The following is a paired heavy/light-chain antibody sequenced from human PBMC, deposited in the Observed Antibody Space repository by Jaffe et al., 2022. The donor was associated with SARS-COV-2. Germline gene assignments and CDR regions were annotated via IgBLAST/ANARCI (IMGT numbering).Heavy chain of an antibody. V-gene: IGHV3-23*04. CDR1: GFTFSSYA. Sequence: EVQLVESGGVLVQPGGSLRLSCAASGFTFSSYAMHWVRQAPGKGLEWVSAIGASGGSTYYADSVRGRFTISRDNSKNTLYVQMNSLRAEDTAVYYCAKAGDSGPIYSDYWGQGTLVTVSS. J-gene: IGHJ4*02. CDR2: IGASGGST. D-gene: IGHD5-12*01. CDR3: AKAGDSGPIYSDY.
Light chain of an antibody. CDR3: QQYYGTPRT. J-gene: IGKJ1*01. CDR2: WAS. CDR1: QSVLHSSNYKNY. Sequence: DIVMTQSPDSLAVSLGERATINCKSSQSVLHSSNYKNYLAWYQQKPGQPPKLLIYWASTRESGVPDRFSGSGSGTDFTLTISGLQAEDVAVYYCQQYYGTPRTFGQGTKVEIK. V-gene: IGKV4-1*01.